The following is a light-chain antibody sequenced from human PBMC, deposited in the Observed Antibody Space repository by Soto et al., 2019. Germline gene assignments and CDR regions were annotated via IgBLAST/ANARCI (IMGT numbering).Light chain of an antibody. V-gene: IGKV3-15*01. CDR1: QKVGSN. CDR3: QQFDHWPGT. Sequence: EIVMTQSPATLSVSPGERATLSCRASQKVGSNLAWYQQKPGQAPRLLIYAASNRATGIPTKFSGSGSGTEFTLSISSLQSEDFALYYCQQFDHWPGTFGQGTKVEIK. CDR2: AAS. J-gene: IGKJ1*01.